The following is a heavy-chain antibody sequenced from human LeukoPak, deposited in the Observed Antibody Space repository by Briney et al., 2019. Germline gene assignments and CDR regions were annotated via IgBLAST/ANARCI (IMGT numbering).Heavy chain of an antibody. CDR2: IYYSGST. D-gene: IGHD5-12*01. Sequence: KPSETLPLTRSVSGSSISSYHWRSIRQPPGKGLECIGYIYYSGSTNYNPSLKSRVTISVDTSKNQFSLKLNSVTAADTAVYYCARVLGGYLNFEYWGQGTLVTVSS. CDR3: ARVLGGYLNFEY. CDR1: GSSISSYH. V-gene: IGHV4-59*01. J-gene: IGHJ4*02.